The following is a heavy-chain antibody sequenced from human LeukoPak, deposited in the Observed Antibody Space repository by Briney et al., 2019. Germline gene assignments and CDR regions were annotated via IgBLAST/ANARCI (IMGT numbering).Heavy chain of an antibody. CDR3: ARHRGGYCSGDNCYLPGDY. CDR2: IYPADPDS. Sequence: GESLKISCKGSGYSFTSYWIGWVRQMPGKGLELMGIIYPADPDSRYSPSFQGQVTFSADKSINTAYLQWSSLKASDTAIYYCARHRGGYCSGDNCYLPGDYWGQGTLVTVSS. CDR1: GYSFTSYW. J-gene: IGHJ4*02. V-gene: IGHV5-51*01. D-gene: IGHD2-15*01.